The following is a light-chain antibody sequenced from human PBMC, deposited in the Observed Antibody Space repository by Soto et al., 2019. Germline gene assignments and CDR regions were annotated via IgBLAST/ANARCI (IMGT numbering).Light chain of an antibody. J-gene: IGKJ3*01. Sequence: DIQMTQSPSTLSASVGDRVTITCRASQSISSWLAWYQQKPGKAPKLLIYKASSLESGVPSRSSGSGSGTEFTLTISSLQPDDFATYYCLQYNSYSFGPGTKVDIK. CDR2: KAS. CDR3: LQYNSYS. V-gene: IGKV1-5*03. CDR1: QSISSW.